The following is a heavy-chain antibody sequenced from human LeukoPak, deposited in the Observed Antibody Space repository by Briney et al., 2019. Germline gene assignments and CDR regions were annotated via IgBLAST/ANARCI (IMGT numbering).Heavy chain of an antibody. CDR3: ARDGRLTIFVRGIITEGSPPKN. CDR2: INPKTGGT. CDR1: GYTFTDSY. J-gene: IGHJ4*02. V-gene: IGHV1-2*02. D-gene: IGHD3-10*01. Sequence: ASVKVSCKASGYTFTDSYMHWVRQAPGQGLEWMGWINPKTGGTNYAQRFQGRVTMTRDTSIRTAYMERNSLRSDDTAVYYCARDGRLTIFVRGIITEGSPPKNWGQGTLVTVSS.